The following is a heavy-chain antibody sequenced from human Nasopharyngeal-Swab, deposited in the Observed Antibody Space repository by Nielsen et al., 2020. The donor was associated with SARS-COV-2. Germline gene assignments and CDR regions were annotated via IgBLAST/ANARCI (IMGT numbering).Heavy chain of an antibody. Sequence: GESLKISCQGSGYTFSSYWIAWVRQMHGKGLDWMGMIYPSDSDTRYSPYFQGQVTMSVDKSINTAYLHWSSLKASDTAMYYCARHGGFCSSTNCYGGWFDPWGQGTQVIVSS. CDR1: GYTFSSYW. V-gene: IGHV5-51*01. D-gene: IGHD2-2*01. J-gene: IGHJ5*02. CDR2: IYPSDSDT. CDR3: ARHGGFCSSTNCYGGWFDP.